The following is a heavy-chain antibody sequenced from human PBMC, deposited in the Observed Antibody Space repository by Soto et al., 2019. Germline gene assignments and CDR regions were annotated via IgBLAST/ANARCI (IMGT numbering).Heavy chain of an antibody. J-gene: IGHJ6*02. CDR2: ISYGGSNK. CDR3: AKVLGLWEDYYYGMDV. V-gene: IGHV3-30*18. D-gene: IGHD3-16*01. CDR1: GFTFSSYG. Sequence: GESPKISCAATGFTFSSYGMHWVRQAPGKGLEWVAVISYGGSNKYYADSVKGRFTIARDNSKNTLYLQMTSLRAEDTAVYYCAKVLGLWEDYYYGMDVWGQGTTVTVSS.